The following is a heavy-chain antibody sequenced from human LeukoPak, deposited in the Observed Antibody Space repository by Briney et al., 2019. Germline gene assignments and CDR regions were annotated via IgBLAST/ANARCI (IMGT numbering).Heavy chain of an antibody. CDR2: ISSSSSYI. CDR3: ARAASGSYYADKNYFDS. CDR1: GFTFSSYS. D-gene: IGHD1-26*01. Sequence: GGSLRLSCAASGFTFSSYSINWVRQAPGKGLEWVSSISSSSSYIYYADSVKGRFTISRDNAKNSLYLQMNSLRAEDTAVYYCARAASGSYYADKNYFDSWGQGTLVTVSS. J-gene: IGHJ4*02. V-gene: IGHV3-21*01.